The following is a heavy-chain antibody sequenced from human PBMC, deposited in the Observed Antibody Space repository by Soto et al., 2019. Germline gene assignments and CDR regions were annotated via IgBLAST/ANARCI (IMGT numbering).Heavy chain of an antibody. CDR2: INPSGGST. J-gene: IGHJ6*02. CDR1: GYTFTNYY. Sequence: ASVKVSCKASGYTFTNYYMHWVRQAPGQGLEWMGVINPSGGSTTYAQKFQGRVTMTRDTSTSTVYMELSSLISEDTTEYYCAREAPKYSGMDAWGQRTTVTVSS. CDR3: AREAPKYSGMDA. D-gene: IGHD2-21*01. V-gene: IGHV1-46*01.